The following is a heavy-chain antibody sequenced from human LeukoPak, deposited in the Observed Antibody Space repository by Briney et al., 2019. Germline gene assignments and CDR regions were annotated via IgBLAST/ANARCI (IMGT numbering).Heavy chain of an antibody. J-gene: IGHJ4*02. CDR2: ISGSGFST. Sequence: GGSLRLSCATSKFNFNIYGLSWVRQAPGKGLEWVSSISGSGFSTQYADSVQGRFTISRDNSKNTLYLQMHSLRAEDTAVYYCAKDVRAHIVVVPAAIYPQGYWGQGTLVTVSS. CDR1: KFNFNIYG. CDR3: AKDVRAHIVVVPAAIYPQGY. D-gene: IGHD2-2*02. V-gene: IGHV3-23*01.